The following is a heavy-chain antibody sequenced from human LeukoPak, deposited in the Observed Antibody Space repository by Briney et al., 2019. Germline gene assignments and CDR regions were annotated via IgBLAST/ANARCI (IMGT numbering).Heavy chain of an antibody. V-gene: IGHV4-34*01. J-gene: IGHJ4*02. CDR1: GGSFSGYY. D-gene: IGHD3-16*01. CDR3: ARRRGSTYGLRLYYFDY. Sequence: PSEALSLTCAVYGGSFSGYYWSWIRQPPGKGLEWIGEINHSGSTNYNPSLKSRVTISVDTSKNQFSLKLSSVTAADTAVYYCARRRGSTYGLRLYYFDYWGQGTLVTVSS. CDR2: INHSGST.